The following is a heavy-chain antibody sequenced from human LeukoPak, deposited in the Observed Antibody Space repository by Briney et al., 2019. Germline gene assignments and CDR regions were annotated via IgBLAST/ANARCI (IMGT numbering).Heavy chain of an antibody. Sequence: TGESLKISCKGSGYSFTSYWIGWVRQMPGKGLEWMGIIYPGDSDTRYSPSFQGQVTISADKSISTAYLQWSSLKASDTAMYYCARQHIVVVTAISSAFDIWGQGTMVTVSS. CDR3: ARQHIVVVTAISSAFDI. CDR2: IYPGDSDT. V-gene: IGHV5-51*01. D-gene: IGHD2-21*02. J-gene: IGHJ3*02. CDR1: GYSFTSYW.